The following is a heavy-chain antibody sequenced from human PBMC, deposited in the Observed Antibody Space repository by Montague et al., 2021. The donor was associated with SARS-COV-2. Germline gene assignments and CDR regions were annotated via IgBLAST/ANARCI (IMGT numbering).Heavy chain of an antibody. CDR2: INYYGST. Sequence: SETLSLTCAVYGGSFSDYHWSWSRQSPAEGLEWIGQINYYGSTKSNPSLKSRVTISIDTSKNQFSLKLTSVTAADTAVSYCARGAPGYWGQGTPVTVSS. V-gene: IGHV4-34*01. J-gene: IGHJ4*02. CDR3: ARGAPGY. CDR1: GGSFSDYH.